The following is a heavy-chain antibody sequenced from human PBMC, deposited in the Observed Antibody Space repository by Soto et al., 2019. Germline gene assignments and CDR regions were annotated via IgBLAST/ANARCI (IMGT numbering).Heavy chain of an antibody. V-gene: IGHV3-66*01. D-gene: IGHD4-17*01. J-gene: IGHJ4*02. CDR1: GSTVSTNY. Sequence: EVQLVESGGGLVQPGGSLRLSCAAAGSTVSTNYMSWVRQAPGKGLEWVSVIYSGGDTYYTDSVRGRFTTSRDNSKNTLYLQMNSLTAADTAVYYCARRITVTTGGYFDSWGQGTLVTVSS. CDR3: ARRITVTTGGYFDS. CDR2: IYSGGDT.